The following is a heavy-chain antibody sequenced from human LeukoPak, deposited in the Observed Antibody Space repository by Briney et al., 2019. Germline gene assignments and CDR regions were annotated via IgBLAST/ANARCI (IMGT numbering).Heavy chain of an antibody. J-gene: IGHJ6*02. CDR1: GGSVRNGGYY. CDR2: IEYSGIT. D-gene: IGHD3-10*01. Sequence: PSQTLSLTCTVSGGSVRNGGYYWTWIRQHPGNGLEWIAYIEYSGITYYNPSLKSRVTLSVDTSKNQFSPKLSSVTAADTAVYYCARDNRRFGEQGGMDVWGQGTGVRVSS. CDR3: ARDNRRFGEQGGMDV. V-gene: IGHV4-31*03.